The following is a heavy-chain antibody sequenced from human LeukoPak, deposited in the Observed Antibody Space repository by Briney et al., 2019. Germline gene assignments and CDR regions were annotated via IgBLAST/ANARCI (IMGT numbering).Heavy chain of an antibody. D-gene: IGHD6-13*01. Sequence: SETLSLTCTVSGGSISSYYWSWIRQPPGKGLEWIGYISYSGSTNYNPSLKSRVTISVDTSKNQFSLKVSSATAADTAVYYCARSKPHTSTWYTDYWGQGTLVTVSS. J-gene: IGHJ4*02. CDR2: ISYSGST. CDR1: GGSISSYY. V-gene: IGHV4-59*08. CDR3: ARSKPHTSTWYTDY.